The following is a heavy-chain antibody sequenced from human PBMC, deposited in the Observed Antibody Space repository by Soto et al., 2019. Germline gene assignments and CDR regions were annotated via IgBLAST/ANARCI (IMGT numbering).Heavy chain of an antibody. V-gene: IGHV3-74*01. D-gene: IGHD2-15*01. CDR3: IVVVVAATPSAFGI. Sequence: GGSLRLSCAASGFTFSSYWVHWVRQAPGKGLVWVSRINSDGSSTNYAGSVKGRFTISRDNAKNTLYLQMNSLRAEDTAVYYCIVVVVAATPSAFGIWGQGTMVTVSS. CDR1: GFTFSSYW. CDR2: INSDGSST. J-gene: IGHJ3*02.